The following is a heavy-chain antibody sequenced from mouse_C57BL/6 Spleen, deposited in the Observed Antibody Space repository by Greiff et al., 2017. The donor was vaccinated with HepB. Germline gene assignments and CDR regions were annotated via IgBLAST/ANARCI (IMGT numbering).Heavy chain of an antibody. CDR2: ISGGGGNT. CDR1: GFTFSSYT. V-gene: IGHV5-9*01. CDR3: ARQYYGSSYSSYWYFDV. J-gene: IGHJ1*03. Sequence: EVQGVESGGGLVKPGGSLKLSCAASGFTFSSYTMSWVRQTPEKRLEWVATISGGGGNTYYPDSVKGRFTISRDNAKNTLYLQMSSLRSEDTALYYCARQYYGSSYSSYWYFDVWGTGTTVTVSS. D-gene: IGHD1-1*01.